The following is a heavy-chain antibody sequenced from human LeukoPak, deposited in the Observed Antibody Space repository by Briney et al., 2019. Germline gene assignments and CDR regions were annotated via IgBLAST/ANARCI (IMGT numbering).Heavy chain of an antibody. CDR3: ARDIAVSGLYFDF. CDR1: GYSFNNFW. Sequence: GESLKISCQTSGYSFNNFWIGWLRQMPGKGLEWMGIIYAGNSETRYSPPFQGQVTMSVDRSMNIAYLQWSSLKASDTAMYYCARDIAVSGLYFDFRGQGTLVTVSS. V-gene: IGHV5-51*01. CDR2: IYAGNSET. J-gene: IGHJ4*02. D-gene: IGHD6-19*01.